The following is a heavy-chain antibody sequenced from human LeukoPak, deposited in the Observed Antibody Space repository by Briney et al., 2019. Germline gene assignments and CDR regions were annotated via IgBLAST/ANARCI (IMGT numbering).Heavy chain of an antibody. D-gene: IGHD2-8*01. CDR2: IYSGGST. V-gene: IGHV3-66*01. Sequence: RGSLRLSCAASGFTVSSNYMSWVRQAPGKGLEWVSVIYSGGSTYYADSVKGRFTISRDNSKNTLYLQMNSLRAEDTAVYYCARAGYCTNGVCYKGGIDYWGQGTLVTVSS. CDR1: GFTVSSNY. CDR3: ARAGYCTNGVCYKGGIDY. J-gene: IGHJ4*02.